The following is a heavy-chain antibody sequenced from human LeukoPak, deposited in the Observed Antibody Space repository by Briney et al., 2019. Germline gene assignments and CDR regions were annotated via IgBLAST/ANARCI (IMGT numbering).Heavy chain of an antibody. Sequence: ASVKVSCKASGYTFTSYDINWVRQATGQGLEWMGWMNPNSGNTGYAQKFQGRVTMTRNTSISTAYMELSSLRSEDTAVYYCARGQVRITMVRGVTRSRYYYYYMDVWGKGNTVTISS. CDR1: GYTFTSYD. V-gene: IGHV1-8*01. D-gene: IGHD3-10*01. J-gene: IGHJ6*03. CDR2: MNPNSGNT. CDR3: ARGQVRITMVRGVTRSRYYYYYMDV.